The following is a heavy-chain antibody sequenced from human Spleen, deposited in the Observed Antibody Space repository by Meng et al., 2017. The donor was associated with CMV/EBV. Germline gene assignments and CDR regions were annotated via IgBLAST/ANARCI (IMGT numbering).Heavy chain of an antibody. CDR1: GFTFSDSA. Sequence: GESLKISCAASGFTFSDSAMHWVRQASGKGLEWVGRIRSKANTYATTYAASVKGRFTISRDDSKNTAYLQVNSPKTEDTALYYCVKGGGEKVTFDAMDVWGQGTTVTVSS. CDR3: VKGGGEKVTFDAMDV. CDR2: IRSKANTYAT. D-gene: IGHD2-21*02. J-gene: IGHJ6*02. V-gene: IGHV3-73*01.